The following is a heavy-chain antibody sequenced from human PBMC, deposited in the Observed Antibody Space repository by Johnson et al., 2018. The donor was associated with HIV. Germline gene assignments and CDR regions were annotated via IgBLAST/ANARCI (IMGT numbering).Heavy chain of an antibody. CDR3: AKDMMGGDYGDYDEAAFDI. V-gene: IGHV3-9*01. D-gene: IGHD4-17*01. CDR1: GFTFDDYA. CDR2: ISWNGGNI. J-gene: IGHJ3*02. Sequence: VQLVESGGGLVQPGRSLRVSCAASGFTFDDYAMHWVRQGPGKGLEWVSGISWNGGNIGYADSVKGRFTVSRDNAKNLLYLQMNSLREEDTALYYCAKDMMGGDYGDYDEAAFDIWGQGTMVTVSS.